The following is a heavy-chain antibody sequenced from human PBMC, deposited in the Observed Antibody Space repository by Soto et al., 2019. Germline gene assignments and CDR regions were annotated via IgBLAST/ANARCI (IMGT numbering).Heavy chain of an antibody. CDR1: GDSISRSSYF. CDR2: IYYGGST. V-gene: IGHV4-39*01. Sequence: PSETLSLTCTVSGDSISRSSYFWGWIRQPPGRGLEWIGSIYYGGSTYFNPSLKNRATISVDTSKNQFSLKLSSVTAADTAVYYCASQYKSSYYVGPLDHWGQGTLVTVSS. D-gene: IGHD4-4*01. CDR3: ASQYKSSYYVGPLDH. J-gene: IGHJ4*02.